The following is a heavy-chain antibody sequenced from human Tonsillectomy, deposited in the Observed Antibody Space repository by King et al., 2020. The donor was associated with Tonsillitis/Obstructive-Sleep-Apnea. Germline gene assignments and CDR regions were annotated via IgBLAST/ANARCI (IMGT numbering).Heavy chain of an antibody. D-gene: IGHD4-17*01. CDR3: ASLGGRDDYGDSTTWFDP. CDR2: IYYSGST. CDR1: GGSISSYY. V-gene: IGHV4-59*08. Sequence: VQLQESGPGLVKPSETLSLTCTVSGGSISSYYWSWIRQPPGKGLEWIGYIYYSGSTNYNPSLKSRVTISVDTAKNQFSLKLSSVTAADTAVYYCASLGGRDDYGDSTTWFDPWGQGTLVTVSS. J-gene: IGHJ5*02.